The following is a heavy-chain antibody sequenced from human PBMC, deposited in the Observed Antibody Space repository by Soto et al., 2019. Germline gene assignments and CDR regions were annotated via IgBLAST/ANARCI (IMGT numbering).Heavy chain of an antibody. CDR3: VKDLTYYDFWSGYTYDWFDP. D-gene: IGHD3-3*01. CDR1: GFTFSSYA. CDR2: ISYDGSNK. J-gene: IGHJ5*02. Sequence: PGGSLRLSCAASGFTFSSYAMHWVRQAPGKGLEWVAVISYDGSNKYYADSVKGRFTISRDNSKNTLYLQMNSLRAEDTAVYYCVKDLTYYDFWSGYTYDWFDPWGQGTLVTVSS. V-gene: IGHV3-30-3*01.